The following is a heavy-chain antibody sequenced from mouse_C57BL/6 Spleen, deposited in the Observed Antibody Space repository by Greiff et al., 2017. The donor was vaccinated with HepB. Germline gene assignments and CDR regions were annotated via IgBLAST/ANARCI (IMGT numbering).Heavy chain of an antibody. CDR3: ATLTGTGWFAY. Sequence: EVMLVESEGGLVQPGSSMKLSCTASGFTFSDYYMAWVRQVPEKGLEWVANINYDGSSTYYLDSLKSRFIISRDNAKNILYLQMSSLKSEDTATYYCATLTGTGWFAYWGQGTLVTVSA. D-gene: IGHD4-1*01. CDR1: GFTFSDYY. V-gene: IGHV5-16*01. CDR2: INYDGSST. J-gene: IGHJ3*01.